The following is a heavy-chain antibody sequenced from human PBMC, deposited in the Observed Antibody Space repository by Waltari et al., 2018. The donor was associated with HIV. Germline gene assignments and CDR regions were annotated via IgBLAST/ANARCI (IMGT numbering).Heavy chain of an antibody. D-gene: IGHD4-17*01. V-gene: IGHV3-30*18. Sequence: QVQLVESGGGVDQPGRYLGLSCAASGLTFRSSGLQWVRQAPGKGLEWVAVISYDGSNKFYTDSVKGRFTISRDNSKNTLYLQMNSLRAEDTAVYYCAKTGYGDYGRDDWGQGTLVTVSS. CDR2: ISYDGSNK. CDR1: GLTFRSSG. J-gene: IGHJ4*02. CDR3: AKTGYGDYGRDD.